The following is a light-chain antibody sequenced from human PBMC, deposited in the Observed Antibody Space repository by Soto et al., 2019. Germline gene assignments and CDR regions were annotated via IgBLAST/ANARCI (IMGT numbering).Light chain of an antibody. CDR3: QQRYSTTWT. Sequence: DIQMTQSPSSLSASVGDRVTITCRASQGISSYLDWYQKKPSRAPTRLIYAASRLQSGVPSRFSGSGSETDLTLPISSLQHEDFATYYCQQRYSTTWTFGQGTKVDIK. CDR1: QGISSY. V-gene: IGKV1-39*01. CDR2: AAS. J-gene: IGKJ1*01.